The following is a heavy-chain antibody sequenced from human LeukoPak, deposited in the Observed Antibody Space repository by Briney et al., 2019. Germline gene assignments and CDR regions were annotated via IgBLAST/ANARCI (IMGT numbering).Heavy chain of an antibody. Sequence: ASVKVSCKASGDAFTGSDFYWVRQATGQGLECMGWMNPNNGYTGYAQKFQGRVTMTRNTSISTAYMELSRLIFDDTAVYYCARARRGGGYTLYYWGQGTQVAVAS. CDR3: ARARRGGGYTLYY. CDR2: MNPNNGYT. CDR1: GDAFTGSD. D-gene: IGHD5-24*01. J-gene: IGHJ4*02. V-gene: IGHV1-8*01.